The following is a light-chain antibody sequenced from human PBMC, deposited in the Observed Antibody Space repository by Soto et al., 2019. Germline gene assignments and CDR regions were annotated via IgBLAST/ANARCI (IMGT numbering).Light chain of an antibody. CDR3: QYYGSSVT. V-gene: IGKV3-20*01. CDR2: DAS. CDR1: QSVSSN. J-gene: IGKJ4*01. Sequence: EIVMTQSPATLSVSTGERATLSCRASQSVSSNLAWYQQKPGQAPRLLIYDASNRATGIPDRFSGSGSGTDFTLTISRLEPEDFAVYYCQYYGSSVTFAGGTKVDIK.